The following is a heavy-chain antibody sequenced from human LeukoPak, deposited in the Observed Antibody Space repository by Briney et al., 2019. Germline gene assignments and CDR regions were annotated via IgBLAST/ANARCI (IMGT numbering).Heavy chain of an antibody. CDR3: VRHNYGYDY. CDR2: ILNDGGST. V-gene: IGHV3-74*01. CDR1: GFCFNRYW. D-gene: IGHD5-18*01. Sequence: QPGGSLRLSCAASGFCFNRYWMHWVRQAPGEGPVWVAHILNDGGSTSYADSVKGRFTISRDDAKNTLSLQMNSLRAEDTAVYHCVRHNYGYDYWGQGTPVTVSS. J-gene: IGHJ4*02.